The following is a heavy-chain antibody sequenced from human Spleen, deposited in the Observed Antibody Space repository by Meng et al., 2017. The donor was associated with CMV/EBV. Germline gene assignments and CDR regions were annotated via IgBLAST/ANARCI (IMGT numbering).Heavy chain of an antibody. V-gene: IGHV4-34*01. CDR2: VDHGGSA. J-gene: IGHJ4*02. D-gene: IGHD5-18*01. Sequence: GSLRLSCAVYAESFSGYYWSWIRQPPGKGLEWIGEVDHGGSANYNPSLKSRVTISVDPSKNQFSLKLSSVTAADTAVYYCARDRRTGMGDYFDYWGQGTLVTVSS. CDR1: AESFSGYY. CDR3: ARDRRTGMGDYFDY.